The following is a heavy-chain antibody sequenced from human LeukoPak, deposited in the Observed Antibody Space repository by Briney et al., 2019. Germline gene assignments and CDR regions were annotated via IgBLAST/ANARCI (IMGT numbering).Heavy chain of an antibody. Sequence: SETLSLTCAVYGGSISSYYWSWIRQPPGKGLEWIGYIYYSGSTNYNPSLKSRVTISVDTSKNQFSLKLSSVTAADTAVYSCARGPYSYDSSGAFDIWGQGTMVTVSS. CDR3: ARGPYSYDSSGAFDI. V-gene: IGHV4-59*08. CDR2: IYYSGST. D-gene: IGHD3-22*01. CDR1: GGSISSYY. J-gene: IGHJ3*02.